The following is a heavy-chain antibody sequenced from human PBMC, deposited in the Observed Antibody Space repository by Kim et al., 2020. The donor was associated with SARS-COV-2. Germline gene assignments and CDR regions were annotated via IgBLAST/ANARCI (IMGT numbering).Heavy chain of an antibody. Sequence: SETLSLTCAVYGGSFSGHYWSWIRQPPGKGLEWIGEIHQSGSTNYNPFIKSRVTITIDTAKNQFSLKLSSVAAADTGFYYCAAGRAGVVRAPILWFGPHYDDCILDVWGHGTTVTVSS. V-gene: IGHV4-34*01. D-gene: IGHD3-10*01. CDR3: AAGRAGVVRAPILWFGPHYDDCILDV. CDR1: GGSFSGHY. CDR2: IHQSGST. J-gene: IGHJ6*02.